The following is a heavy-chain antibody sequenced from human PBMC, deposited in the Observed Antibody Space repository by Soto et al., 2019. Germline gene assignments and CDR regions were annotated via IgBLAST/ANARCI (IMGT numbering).Heavy chain of an antibody. CDR2: ISAYNGNT. V-gene: IGHV1-18*01. CDR1: GYTFAIYG. CDR3: ARDKKGMQSYGMDV. Sequence: GASVKVSCKASGYTFAIYGIIWVRQAPGQGLEWMGWISAYNGNTNYAQKLLGRVTMTTDTSTSTAYMELWSLRSDDTAVYYCARDKKGMQSYGMDVWGQGTTVTVSS. J-gene: IGHJ6*02.